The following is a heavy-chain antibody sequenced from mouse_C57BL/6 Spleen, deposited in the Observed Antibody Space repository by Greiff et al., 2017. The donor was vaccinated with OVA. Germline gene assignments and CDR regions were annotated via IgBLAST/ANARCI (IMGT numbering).Heavy chain of an antibody. CDR2: FYPGSGSI. CDR1: GYTFTEYT. Sequence: QVQLQQSGAELVKPGASVKLSCKASGYTFTEYTIHWVKQRSGQGLEWIGWFYPGSGSIKYNEKFKDKATLTADKSSSTVYMELSRLTSEDSAVYFCARHEEGIYYDYLYGFDVWGTGTTVTVSS. J-gene: IGHJ1*03. V-gene: IGHV1-62-2*01. CDR3: ARHEEGIYYDYLYGFDV. D-gene: IGHD2-4*01.